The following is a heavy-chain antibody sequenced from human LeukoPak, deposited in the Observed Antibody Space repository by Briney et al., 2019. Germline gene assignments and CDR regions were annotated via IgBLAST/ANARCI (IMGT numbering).Heavy chain of an antibody. CDR3: ASSSSWYYFDY. CDR2: IYYSGST. D-gene: IGHD6-13*01. Sequence: PSQTLSLTCTVSGGSISSGDYYWSWIRQPPGKGLEWIGYIYYSGSTYYNPSLKSRVTISVDTSKNQFSLKLSSMTAADTAVYYCASSSSWYYFDYWGQGTLVTVSS. J-gene: IGHJ4*02. CDR1: GGSISSGDYY. V-gene: IGHV4-30-4*01.